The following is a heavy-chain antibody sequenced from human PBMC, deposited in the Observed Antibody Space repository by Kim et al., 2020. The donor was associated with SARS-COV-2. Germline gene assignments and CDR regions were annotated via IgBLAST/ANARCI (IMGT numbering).Heavy chain of an antibody. CDR3: AAIWTTVTSNWFDP. J-gene: IGHJ5*02. D-gene: IGHD4-17*01. V-gene: IGHV4-38-2*02. Sequence: SETLSLTCTVSGYSISSGYYWGWIRQPPGKGLEWIGSIYHSGSTYYNPSLKSRVTISVDTSKNQFSLKLSSVTAADTAVYYCAAIWTTVTSNWFDPWGQGTLVTVSS. CDR1: GYSISSGYY. CDR2: IYHSGST.